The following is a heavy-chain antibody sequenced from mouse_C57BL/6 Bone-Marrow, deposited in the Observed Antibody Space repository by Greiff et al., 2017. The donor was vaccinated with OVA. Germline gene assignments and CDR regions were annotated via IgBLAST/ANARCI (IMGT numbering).Heavy chain of an antibody. V-gene: IGHV1-69*01. Sequence: QVQLQQPGAELVMPGASVKLSCKASGYTFTSYWMNWVKQRPGQGLEWIGEIDPSDSYTNYNQKFKGKSTLTVDKSSSTAYMQLSSLTSEDSAVYYCARENYCGAPSYFDYWGQGTTLTVSS. CDR1: GYTFTSYW. CDR2: IDPSDSYT. CDR3: ARENYCGAPSYFDY. J-gene: IGHJ2*01. D-gene: IGHD1-1*01.